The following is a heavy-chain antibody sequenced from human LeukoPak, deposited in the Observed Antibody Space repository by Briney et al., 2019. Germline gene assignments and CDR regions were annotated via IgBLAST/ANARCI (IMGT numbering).Heavy chain of an antibody. V-gene: IGHV3-15*01. J-gene: IGHJ4*02. Sequence: GGSLRLSCAASGFTFSNAWMSWVRQAPGKGLEWVGRIKSKTDGGTTDYAAPVKGRFTISRDDSKNTLCLQMNSLKTEDTAVYYCTGPGEYSSSSVIDYWGQGTLVTVSS. CDR2: IKSKTDGGTT. CDR1: GFTFSNAW. CDR3: TGPGEYSSSSVIDY. D-gene: IGHD6-6*01.